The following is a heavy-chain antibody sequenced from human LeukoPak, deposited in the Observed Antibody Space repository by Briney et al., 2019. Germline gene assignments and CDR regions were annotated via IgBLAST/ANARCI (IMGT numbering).Heavy chain of an antibody. V-gene: IGHV3-30*18. CDR1: GFTFSSYG. D-gene: IGHD6-19*01. CDR3: AKDADSGWYGPVDY. J-gene: IGHJ4*02. Sequence: HPGGSLRLSCAASGFTFSSYGMHWVRQAPGKGLEWVAVISYDGSNKYYADSVKGRFTISRDNSKNTLYLQMNSLRAEDTAVYYCAKDADSGWYGPVDYWGQGTLVTVSS. CDR2: ISYDGSNK.